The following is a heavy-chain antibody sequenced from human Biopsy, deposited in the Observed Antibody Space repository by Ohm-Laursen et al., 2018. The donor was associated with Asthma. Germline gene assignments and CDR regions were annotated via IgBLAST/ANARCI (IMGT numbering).Heavy chain of an antibody. V-gene: IGHV4-30-4*01. CDR1: GASIRSPDHH. D-gene: IGHD4-17*01. J-gene: IGHJ6*02. Sequence: TLSLTCAVSGASIRSPDHHWSWIRQSPGKGLEWIGSVFYSGTTHYSRSLERRLYISIDTARNEFSMSLRSLTAADTAVYFCARVASYGDLYFGIDVWGPGTTVSVS. CDR3: ARVASYGDLYFGIDV. CDR2: VFYSGTT.